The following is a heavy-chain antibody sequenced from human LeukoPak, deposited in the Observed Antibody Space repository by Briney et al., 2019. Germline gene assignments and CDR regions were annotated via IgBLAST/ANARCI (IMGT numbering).Heavy chain of an antibody. CDR2: ISFYNGNT. Sequence: ASVSVSCKASGYTFTNYGISWVRQAPGQGLEWMGWISFYNGNTNYAQKFQGRVTMSTDTVTAETSTSTAYMELRSLRSDDTAVYYCATSLFKRGYSYGVAFDIWGQGTMVTVSS. V-gene: IGHV1-18*04. CDR3: ATSLFKRGYSYGVAFDI. CDR1: GYTFTNYG. D-gene: IGHD5-18*01. J-gene: IGHJ3*02.